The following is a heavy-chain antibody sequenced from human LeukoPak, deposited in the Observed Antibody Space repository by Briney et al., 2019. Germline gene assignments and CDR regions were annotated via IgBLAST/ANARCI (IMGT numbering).Heavy chain of an antibody. V-gene: IGHV1-69*04. J-gene: IGHJ6*02. CDR3: ASVVVRGVIMRTYYYYGMDV. Sequence: SVKVSCKASGGTFSSYAISWVRQAPGQGLEWMGRIIPILGIANYAQKFQGRVTITADKSTSTAYMELSSLRSEDTAVYYCASVVVRGVIMRTYYYYGMDVWGQGTTVTVSS. CDR2: IIPILGIA. CDR1: GGTFSSYA. D-gene: IGHD3-10*01.